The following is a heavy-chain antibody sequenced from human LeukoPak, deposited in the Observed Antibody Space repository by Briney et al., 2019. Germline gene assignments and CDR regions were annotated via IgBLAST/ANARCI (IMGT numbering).Heavy chain of an antibody. D-gene: IGHD1-26*01. CDR1: GGSFSGYY. Sequence: PSETLSLTCAVYGGSFSGYYWSWIRQPPGKGLAWIGYIYYSGSTNYNPSLKSRVTISVDTSKNQFSLKLSSVTAADTAVYYCARLVGANQYYYGMDVWGQGTTVTVSS. V-gene: IGHV4-59*08. CDR3: ARLVGANQYYYGMDV. J-gene: IGHJ6*02. CDR2: IYYSGST.